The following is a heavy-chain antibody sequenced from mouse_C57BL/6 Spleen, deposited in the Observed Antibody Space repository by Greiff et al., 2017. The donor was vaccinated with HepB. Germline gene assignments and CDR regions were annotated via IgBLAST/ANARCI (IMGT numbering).Heavy chain of an antibody. CDR3: ARDGYYGSPYYFDY. Sequence: VQLQQSGAELVKPGASVKLSCKASGYTFTSYWMHWVKQRPGQGLEWIGMIHPNSGSTNYNEKFKSKATLTVDNSASTAYMQLSSLTSEDSAVYYCARDGYYGSPYYFDYWGQGTTLTVSS. D-gene: IGHD2-3*01. CDR2: IHPNSGST. V-gene: IGHV1-64*01. CDR1: GYTFTSYW. J-gene: IGHJ2*01.